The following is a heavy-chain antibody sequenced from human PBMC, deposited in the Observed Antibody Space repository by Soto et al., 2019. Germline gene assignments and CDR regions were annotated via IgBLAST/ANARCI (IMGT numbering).Heavy chain of an antibody. CDR3: ARDVEDIVLVPAAATDYYYYGMDV. CDR1: GFTFSSYA. CDR2: ISYDGSNK. Sequence: QVQLVESGGGVVQPGRSLRLSCAASGFTFSSYAMHWVRQAPGKGLEWVAVISYDGSNKYYADSVKGRFTISRDNSKNTLYLQKNSLRAEDTAVYYCARDVEDIVLVPAAATDYYYYGMDVWGQGTTVTVSS. V-gene: IGHV3-30-3*01. J-gene: IGHJ6*02. D-gene: IGHD2-2*01.